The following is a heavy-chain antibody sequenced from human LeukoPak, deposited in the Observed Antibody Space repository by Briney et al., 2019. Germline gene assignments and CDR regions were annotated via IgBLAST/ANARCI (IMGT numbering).Heavy chain of an antibody. CDR3: ATLGGSIDY. CDR1: GGVITSFY. D-gene: IGHD3-16*01. J-gene: IGHJ4*02. Sequence: SETLSLTCSVSGGVITSFYWSWIRQSPGKGLECVGSMLSSGSATYNPSLKSRVTIADDSTQSLSSLKLTSVPAADTAIYYCATLGGSIDYWGRGILVAVSS. CDR2: MLSSGSA. V-gene: IGHV4-59*08.